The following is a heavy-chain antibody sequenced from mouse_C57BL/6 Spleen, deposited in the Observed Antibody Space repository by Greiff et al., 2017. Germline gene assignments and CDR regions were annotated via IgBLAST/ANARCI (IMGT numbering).Heavy chain of an antibody. V-gene: IGHV1-55*01. Sequence: QVQLQQPGAELVKPGASVKMSCKASGYTFTSYWITWVKQRPGQGLEWIGDIYPGSGSTNYNEKFKSKATLTVDTSSSTAYMQLSSLTSEDSAVYYCAREGNYYGSSSFAYWGQGTLVTVSA. CDR3: AREGNYYGSSSFAY. J-gene: IGHJ3*01. CDR1: GYTFTSYW. D-gene: IGHD1-1*01. CDR2: IYPGSGST.